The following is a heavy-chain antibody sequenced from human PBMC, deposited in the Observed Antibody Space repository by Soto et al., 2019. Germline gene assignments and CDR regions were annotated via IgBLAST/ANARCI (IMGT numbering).Heavy chain of an antibody. J-gene: IGHJ4*02. CDR1: GFTFSSYA. V-gene: IGHV3-23*01. Sequence: GGSLRLSCAASGFTFSSYAMSWVRQAPGKGLEWVSAISGSGGSTYYADSVKGRFTISRDNSKNTLYLQMNSLRAEHTAVYYCAKDLGSYYCGGDCYYFDYWGQGTLVTVSS. D-gene: IGHD2-21*02. CDR3: AKDLGSYYCGGDCYYFDY. CDR2: ISGSGGST.